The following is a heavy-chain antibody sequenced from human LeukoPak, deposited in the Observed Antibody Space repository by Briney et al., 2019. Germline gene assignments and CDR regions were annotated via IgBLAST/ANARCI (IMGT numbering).Heavy chain of an antibody. V-gene: IGHV1-69*01. CDR1: GGTFSSYA. D-gene: IGHD5-24*01. Sequence: GSSVKVSCKASGGTFSSYAISWVRQAPGQGREWMGGIIPIFGTANYAQKFQGRVTITADESTSTAYMELSSLRSEDTAVYFSARAGGEFLGWLQPQYFDYWGQGTLVTVSS. J-gene: IGHJ4*02. CDR2: IIPIFGTA. CDR3: ARAGGEFLGWLQPQYFDY.